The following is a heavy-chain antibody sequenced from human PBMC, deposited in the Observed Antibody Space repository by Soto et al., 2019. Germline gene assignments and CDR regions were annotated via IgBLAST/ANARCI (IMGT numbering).Heavy chain of an antibody. CDR1: GGIFSSYA. V-gene: IGHV1-69*01. J-gene: IGHJ6*02. D-gene: IGHD1-26*01. CDR2: IIPIFGTA. CDR3: ARDPTGEKIAGADRYYYYGMDV. Sequence: KVCCQSSGGIFSSYAIIWVRQAPGQGLEWMGGIIPIFGTANYAQKFQGRVTITADESTSTAYMELSSLRSEDTAVYYCARDPTGEKIAGADRYYYYGMDVWGQGTTVTVSS.